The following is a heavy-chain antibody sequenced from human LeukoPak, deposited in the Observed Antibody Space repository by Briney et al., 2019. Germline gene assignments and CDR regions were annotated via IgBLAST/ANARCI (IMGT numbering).Heavy chain of an antibody. V-gene: IGHV3-30-3*02. J-gene: IGHJ2*01. D-gene: IGHD7-27*01. CDR1: GFTFSSYA. CDR3: AKLNWGSGFLFWRYFDL. Sequence: PGGSLRLSCAASGFTFSSYAMHWVRQAPGKGLEWVAVISYDGSNKYYADSVKGRFTISRDNSKNTLYLQMNSLRAEDTAVYYCAKLNWGSGFLFWRYFDLWGRGTLVTVSS. CDR2: ISYDGSNK.